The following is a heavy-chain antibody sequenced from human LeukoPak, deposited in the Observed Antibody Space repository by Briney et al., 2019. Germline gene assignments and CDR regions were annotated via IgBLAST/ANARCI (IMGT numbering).Heavy chain of an antibody. V-gene: IGHV3-23*01. D-gene: IGHD6-13*01. CDR2: ISGSGGST. J-gene: IGHJ4*02. Sequence: EGSLRLSCAASGFTFSSYDMSWVRQAPGKGLEWVSVISGSGGSTYYADSVKGRFTISRDNSKNTLYLQMNSLRAEDTAVYYCAKDEFSYSSSWSDPYDYWGQGTLVTVSS. CDR1: GFTFSSYD. CDR3: AKDEFSYSSSWSDPYDY.